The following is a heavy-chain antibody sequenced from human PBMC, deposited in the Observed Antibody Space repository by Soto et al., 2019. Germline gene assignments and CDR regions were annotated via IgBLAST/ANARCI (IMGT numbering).Heavy chain of an antibody. CDR2: IKSKAAGGTT. Sequence: GGSLRLSCAASGFTFNNGWMSWVRQAPGKGLEWVGRIKSKAAGGTTDYSAPVQGRFTISRDDSKNTVHLQMNSLKTEDTVVYYCTTDSTQTFCDGGPCYSVLTKIHDSWGQGTLVTVSS. V-gene: IGHV3-15*01. D-gene: IGHD2-15*01. CDR3: TTDSTQTFCDGGPCYSVLTKIHDS. J-gene: IGHJ4*02. CDR1: GFTFNNGW.